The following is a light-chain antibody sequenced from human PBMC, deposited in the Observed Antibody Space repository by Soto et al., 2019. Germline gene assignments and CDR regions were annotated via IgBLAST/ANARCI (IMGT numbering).Light chain of an antibody. CDR1: SGHSNYA. CDR3: QTWGTGIRV. J-gene: IGLJ1*01. CDR2: VNSDGSH. Sequence: QLVLTQSPSASASLGASVTLTCTLSSGHSNYAIAWHQQQPEKGPRYLMKVNSDGSHRKGDGIPDRFSGSSSGAQRYLTIXXLQSEDEADYYCQTWGTGIRVFGTGTKLTVL. V-gene: IGLV4-69*01.